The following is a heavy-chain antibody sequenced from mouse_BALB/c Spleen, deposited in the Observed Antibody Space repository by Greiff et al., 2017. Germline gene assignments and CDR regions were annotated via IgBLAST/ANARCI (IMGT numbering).Heavy chain of an antibody. CDR2: IYPGDGDT. CDR1: GYTFTSYW. V-gene: IGHV1-87*01. Sequence: VQLVESGAELARPGASVKLSCKASGYTFTSYWMQWVKQRPGQGLEWIGAIYPGDGDTRYTQKFKGKATLTADKSSSTAYMQLSSLASEDSAVYYCARGLYYFDYWGQGTTLTVSS. CDR3: ARGLYYFDY. J-gene: IGHJ2*01.